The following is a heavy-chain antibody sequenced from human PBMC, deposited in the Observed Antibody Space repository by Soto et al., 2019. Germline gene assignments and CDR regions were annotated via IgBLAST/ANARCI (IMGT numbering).Heavy chain of an antibody. CDR3: AILSIGILTGYSVLQY. V-gene: IGHV3-23*01. D-gene: IGHD3-9*01. CDR1: GFTFSDYA. Sequence: GGSLRLSCAVSGFTFSDYAMTWVRQAPGKGLEWVATISFGGGNTYYADSVEGRFTISRDNSKNTLFLQMYSMRDEEKDKYYYAILSIGILTGYSVLQYWGHGTLVTV. J-gene: IGHJ4*01. CDR2: ISFGGGNT.